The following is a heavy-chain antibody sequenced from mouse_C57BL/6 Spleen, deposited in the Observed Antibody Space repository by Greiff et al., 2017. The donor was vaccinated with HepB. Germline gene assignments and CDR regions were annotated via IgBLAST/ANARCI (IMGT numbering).Heavy chain of an antibody. CDR2: IYPGDGDT. CDR3: ARPTLRLHAMDY. Sequence: VMLVESGAELVKPGASVKISCKASGYAFSSYWMNWVKQRPGKGLEWIGQIYPGDGDTNYNGKFKGKATLTADKSSSTAYMQLSSLTSEDSAVYFGARPTLRLHAMDYWGQGTSVTVSS. J-gene: IGHJ4*01. D-gene: IGHD3-2*02. CDR1: GYAFSSYW. V-gene: IGHV1-80*01.